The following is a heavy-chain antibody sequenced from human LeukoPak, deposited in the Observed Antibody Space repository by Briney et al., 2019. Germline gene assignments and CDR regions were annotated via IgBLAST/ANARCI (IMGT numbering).Heavy chain of an antibody. V-gene: IGHV1-18*01. D-gene: IGHD6-13*01. CDR2: ISVYNDNT. CDR3: ARDASSSWFSYYYYYMDV. J-gene: IGHJ6*03. CDR1: GYTFTSYG. Sequence: GASVKVSCKASGYTFTSYGISWVRQAPGQGLEWMGWISVYNDNTDYAQKFQGRVTMTTDTFTSTAYMELRSLRSDDTAVYFCARDASSSWFSYYYYYMDVWGKGTTVTVSS.